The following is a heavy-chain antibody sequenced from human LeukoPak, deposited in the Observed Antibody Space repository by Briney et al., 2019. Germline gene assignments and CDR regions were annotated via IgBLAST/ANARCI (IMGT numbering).Heavy chain of an antibody. CDR2: ISHSGST. D-gene: IGHD4-17*01. CDR1: GGSISNYC. CDR3: ARVVTTVDAFDI. V-gene: IGHV4-59*01. J-gene: IGHJ3*02. Sequence: SETLSLTCTVSGGSISNYCWSWIRQPPGKELEWIAYISHSGSTDYNPSLKSRATISVDTSKNQFSLRLSSVTAADTAVYYCARVVTTVDAFDIWGQGTMVTVSS.